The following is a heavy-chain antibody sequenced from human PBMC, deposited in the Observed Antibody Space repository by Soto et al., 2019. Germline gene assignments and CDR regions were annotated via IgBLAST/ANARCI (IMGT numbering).Heavy chain of an antibody. CDR2: IYSGGST. CDR1: RLTVSSNY. J-gene: IGHJ5*02. D-gene: IGHD2-15*01. CDR3: ARDRSTNWFDP. Sequence: ESGGGLVQPGGSLRLSCAASRLTVSSNYMSWVRQAPGKGLEWVSVIYSGGSTYYADSVKGRFTISRDNSKNTLYLQMNSLRAEDTAVYYCARDRSTNWFDPWGQGTLVTVSS. V-gene: IGHV3-66*01.